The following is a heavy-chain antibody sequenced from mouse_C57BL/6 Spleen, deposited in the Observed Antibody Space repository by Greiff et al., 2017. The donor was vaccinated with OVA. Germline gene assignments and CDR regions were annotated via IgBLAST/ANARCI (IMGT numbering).Heavy chain of an antibody. D-gene: IGHD2-4*01. CDR1: GYTFTSYW. V-gene: IGHV1-61*01. J-gene: IGHJ4*01. CDR2: IYPSDSET. CDR3: ARYDYDYYAMDY. Sequence: VQLQQPGAELVRPGSSVKLSCKASGYTFTSYWMDWVKQRPGQGLEWIGNIYPSDSETHYNQKFKDKATLTVDKSSSTAYMQLSSLTSEDSAVYYCARYDYDYYAMDYWGQGTSVTVSS.